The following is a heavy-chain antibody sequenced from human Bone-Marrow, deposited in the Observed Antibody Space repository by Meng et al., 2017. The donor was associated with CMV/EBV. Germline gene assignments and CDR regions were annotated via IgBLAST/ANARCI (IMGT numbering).Heavy chain of an antibody. V-gene: IGHV1-2*02. Sequence: ASVKVSCKASGYTFTGYYLHWVRQAPGQGLEWMGWINPDSGGTNSAQKFQGRVTMTRDTSISTAYMELSRLRSDDTAVYYCAREATVSLAYYFDYWGQGTLVTVSS. CDR1: GYTFTGYY. J-gene: IGHJ4*02. D-gene: IGHD4-17*01. CDR2: INPDSGGT. CDR3: AREATVSLAYYFDY.